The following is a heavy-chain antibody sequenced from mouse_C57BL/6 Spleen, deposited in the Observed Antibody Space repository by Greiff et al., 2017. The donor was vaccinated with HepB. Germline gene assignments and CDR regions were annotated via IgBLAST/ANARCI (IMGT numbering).Heavy chain of an antibody. J-gene: IGHJ2*01. CDR1: GYTFTSYG. CDR3: ARYAAQATLFDY. Sequence: VQLKESGAELARPGASVKLSCKASGYTFTSYGISWVKQRTGQGLEWIGEIYPRSGNTYYNEKFKGKATLTADKSSSTAYMELRSLTSEDSAVYFCARYAAQATLFDYWGQGTTLTVSS. CDR2: IYPRSGNT. V-gene: IGHV1-81*01. D-gene: IGHD3-2*02.